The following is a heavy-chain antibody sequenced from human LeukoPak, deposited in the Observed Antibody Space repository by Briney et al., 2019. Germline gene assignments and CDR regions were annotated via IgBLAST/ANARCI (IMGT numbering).Heavy chain of an antibody. CDR2: IYFSGTT. D-gene: IGHD6-19*01. CDR1: GGSISSHY. CDR3: ARYSSGLVY. Sequence: SETLSLTCIVSGGSISSHYWSWIRQPPGKGLEWIGYIYFSGTTNYNPSLKSRVTISVDTSKNQFSLKLTSVTAADTAVYYCARYSSGLVYWGQGTLVTVSS. V-gene: IGHV4-59*08. J-gene: IGHJ4*02.